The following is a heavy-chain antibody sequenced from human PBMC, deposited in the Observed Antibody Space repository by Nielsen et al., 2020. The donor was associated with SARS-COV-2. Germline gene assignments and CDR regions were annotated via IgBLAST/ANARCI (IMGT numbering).Heavy chain of an antibody. CDR2: IYYSGST. Sequence: SETLSLICTVSGGSISSSSYYWGWIRQPPGKGLEWIGSIYYSGSTYYNPSLKSRVTISVDTSKNQFSLKLSSVTAVDTAVYYCARVAPHRPHSYGYYPYFDYWGQGTLVTVSS. V-gene: IGHV4-39*01. J-gene: IGHJ4*02. CDR3: ARVAPHRPHSYGYYPYFDY. CDR1: GGSISSSSYY. D-gene: IGHD5-18*01.